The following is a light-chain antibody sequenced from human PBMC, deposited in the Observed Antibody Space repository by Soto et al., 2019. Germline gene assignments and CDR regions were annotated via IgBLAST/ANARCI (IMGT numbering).Light chain of an antibody. J-gene: IGLJ2*01. CDR3: QSYDSSLSVV. CDR1: SSNIGNFY. Sequence: QSVLTQPPSASGTPGQRVTISCSGSSSNIGNFYVYWYQQLPGTAPKLLIYKNNQRPLGVPDRFSGSKSGTSASLAISGLRSEDEADYYCQSYDSSLSVVFGGGTKLTVL. CDR2: KNN. V-gene: IGLV1-47*01.